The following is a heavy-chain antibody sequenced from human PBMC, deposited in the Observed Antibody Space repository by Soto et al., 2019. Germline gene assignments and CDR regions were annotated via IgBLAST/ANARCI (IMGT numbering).Heavy chain of an antibody. CDR2: ISSSGSTI. CDR1: GFTFSDYY. J-gene: IGHJ4*02. CDR3: ATHLVVVVAATPNFDY. D-gene: IGHD2-15*01. Sequence: QVQLVESGGGLVKPGGSLRLSCAASGFTFSDYYMSWIRQAPGKGLEWVSYISSSGSTIYYADSVKGRFTISRDNAKNSLYLQMNSLRAEDTAVYYCATHLVVVVAATPNFDYWGQGTLVTVSS. V-gene: IGHV3-11*01.